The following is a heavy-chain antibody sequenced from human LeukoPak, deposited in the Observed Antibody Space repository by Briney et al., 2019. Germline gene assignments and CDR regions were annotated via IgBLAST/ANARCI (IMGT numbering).Heavy chain of an antibody. J-gene: IGHJ6*03. V-gene: IGHV4-4*09. CDR3: ARMDYYYYHMDV. CDR1: GGSISSYY. CDR2: IYTSGST. Sequence: SETLSLTCTVSGGSISSYYWSWIRQPPGKGLEWIGYIYTSGSTNYNPSLKSRVTISVDTSQNQFSLRLSSVTAADTAVHYCARMDYYYYHMDVWGKGTTVTVSS.